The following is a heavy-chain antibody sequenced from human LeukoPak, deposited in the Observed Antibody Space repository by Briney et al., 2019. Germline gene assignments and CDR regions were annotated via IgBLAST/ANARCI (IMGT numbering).Heavy chain of an antibody. V-gene: IGHV3-49*03. J-gene: IGHJ3*02. CDR3: TREGRYRFGELQDAFDI. Sequence: GGSLRLSCTASGFTFGDYAMSWFRQAPGKGLEWVGFIRSKAYGGTTEYAASVKGRFTISRDDSKSIAYLQMNSLKTEDTAVYYCTREGRYRFGELQDAFDIWGQGTMVTVSS. CDR2: IRSKAYGGTT. D-gene: IGHD3-10*01. CDR1: GFTFGDYA.